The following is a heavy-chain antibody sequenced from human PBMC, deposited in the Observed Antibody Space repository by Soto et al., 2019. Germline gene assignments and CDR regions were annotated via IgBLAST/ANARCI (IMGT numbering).Heavy chain of an antibody. J-gene: IGHJ4*02. CDR3: ARANDILTGPDY. CDR1: GFTFSSYA. V-gene: IGHV3-30-3*01. D-gene: IGHD3-9*01. CDR2: ISYDGSNK. Sequence: QVQLVESGGGVVQPGRSLRLSCAASGFTFSSYAMHWVRQAPGKGLEWVAVISYDGSNKYYADSVKGRFTISRDNSKNTLYLQMNSLRAEDTAVYYCARANDILTGPDYWGQGTLVTVSS.